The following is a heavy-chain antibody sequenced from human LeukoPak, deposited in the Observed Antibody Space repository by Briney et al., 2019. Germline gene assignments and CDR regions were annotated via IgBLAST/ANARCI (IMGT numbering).Heavy chain of an antibody. J-gene: IGHJ4*02. CDR2: ISGSGGST. D-gene: IGHD2-2*01. CDR3: AKDFVVVPAAIYFFDY. Sequence: GGSLRLSCAASGFTFSSYAMSWVRQAPGKGLEWVSAISGSGGSTYYADSVKGRFTISRDNSKNTLYLQMNSLRAEDTAVYYCAKDFVVVPAAIYFFDYWGQGTLVTVSS. V-gene: IGHV3-23*01. CDR1: GFTFSSYA.